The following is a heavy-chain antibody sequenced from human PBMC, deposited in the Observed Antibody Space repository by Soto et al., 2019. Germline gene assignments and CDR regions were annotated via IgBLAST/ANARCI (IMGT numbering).Heavy chain of an antibody. J-gene: IGHJ4*02. CDR1: GFTVSSYY. CDR3: ARVPSSSYHYFDY. CDR2: IYSAGSA. D-gene: IGHD6-13*01. Sequence: EVQLVESGGGLVQPGGSLRLSCAASGFTVSSYYMSWVRQAPGKGLEWVSVIYSAGSAYFADSVKGRFTISRDNSKNTLYLQMSSLRAEDTAVYYCARVPSSSYHYFDYWGQGTLVTVSS. V-gene: IGHV3-66*01.